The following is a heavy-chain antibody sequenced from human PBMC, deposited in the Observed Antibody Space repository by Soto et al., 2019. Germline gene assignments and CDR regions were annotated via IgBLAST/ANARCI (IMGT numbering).Heavy chain of an antibody. D-gene: IGHD3-3*01. J-gene: IGHJ4*02. Sequence: EVQLVESGGGLVKPGGSLRLSCAASGFTFSNAWMSWVRQAPGKGLEWVGRIKSKTDGGTTDYAAPVKGRFTISRDDSKNTLYLQMNSLKTEDTAVYYCTTDPPTYYDCWIDYWGQGTLVTVSS. CDR1: GFTFSNAW. V-gene: IGHV3-15*01. CDR2: IKSKTDGGTT. CDR3: TTDPPTYYDCWIDY.